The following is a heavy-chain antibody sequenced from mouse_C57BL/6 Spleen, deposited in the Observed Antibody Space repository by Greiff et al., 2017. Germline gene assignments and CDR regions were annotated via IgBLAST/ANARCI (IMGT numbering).Heavy chain of an antibody. CDR2: INPNTGGT. D-gene: IGHD1-1*01. CDR1: GYTFTDYN. V-gene: IGHV1-22*01. CDR3: ARYYYGSLDY. Sequence: EVQLQQSGPELVKPGASVKMSCKASGYTFTDYNMHWVKQSHGKSLEWIGYINPNTGGTSYNQKFKGKATLTVNKSSITAYMELRSLTSEDSAVYYCARYYYGSLDYWGQGTTLTVAS. J-gene: IGHJ2*01.